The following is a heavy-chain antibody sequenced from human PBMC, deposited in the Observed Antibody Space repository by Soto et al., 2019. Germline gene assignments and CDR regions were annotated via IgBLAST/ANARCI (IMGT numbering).Heavy chain of an antibody. Sequence: QVQLQESGPGLVKPSGTLSLTCAVSGGSISSSNWWSWVRQPPGKGLEWIGEIYHSGSTNYNPSLKSRVTISVDKSKNQFSLKLRSVTAADTAVYYCARSPDSSGYYPRWYYYGMDVWGQGTTVTVSS. CDR1: GGSISSSNW. CDR3: ARSPDSSGYYPRWYYYGMDV. J-gene: IGHJ6*02. D-gene: IGHD3-22*01. CDR2: IYHSGST. V-gene: IGHV4-4*02.